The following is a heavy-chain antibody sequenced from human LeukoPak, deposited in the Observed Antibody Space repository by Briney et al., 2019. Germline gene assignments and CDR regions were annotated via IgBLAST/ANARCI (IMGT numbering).Heavy chain of an antibody. CDR2: IYYSGST. D-gene: IGHD1-26*01. CDR1: GGSITSNTNY. Sequence: SETLSLTCTVSGGSITSNTNYWDWIRQPPGRGLEWIGSIYYSGSTYYSPSLKSRVTISVDKSKNQFSLKLSSVTAADTAVYYCASIVGATVSFDYWGQGTLVTVSS. J-gene: IGHJ4*02. CDR3: ASIVGATVSFDY. V-gene: IGHV4-39*07.